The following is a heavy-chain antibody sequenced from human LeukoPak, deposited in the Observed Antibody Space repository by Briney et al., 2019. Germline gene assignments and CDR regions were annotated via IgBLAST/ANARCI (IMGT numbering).Heavy chain of an antibody. CDR3: ATDNPREYSSSSGIDY. CDR2: INPNSGGT. V-gene: IGHV1-2*02. Sequence: AASVKVSCKASGYTFTGYYMHWVRQAPGQGLEWMGWINPNSGGTNYAQKFQGRVTMTRDTSISTAYMELSRLRSDDTAVYYCATDNPREYSSSSGIDYWGQGTLVTVSS. CDR1: GYTFTGYY. D-gene: IGHD6-6*01. J-gene: IGHJ4*02.